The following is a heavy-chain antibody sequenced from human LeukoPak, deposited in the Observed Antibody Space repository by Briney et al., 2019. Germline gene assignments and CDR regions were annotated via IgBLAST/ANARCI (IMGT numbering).Heavy chain of an antibody. V-gene: IGHV4-39*01. CDR2: ISYGGTT. CDR1: GGSIGVSGYY. CDR3: ARYTVGTMEDS. D-gene: IGHD5-12*01. Sequence: SETLSLTCTVSGGSIGVSGYYWGWIRQPPGKGLEWIGSISYGGTTRYNPSLKSRVTISKDTSRNQFSLRVNSVTATDTAMYYCARYTVGTMEDSRGRGTLVTVSS. J-gene: IGHJ4*02.